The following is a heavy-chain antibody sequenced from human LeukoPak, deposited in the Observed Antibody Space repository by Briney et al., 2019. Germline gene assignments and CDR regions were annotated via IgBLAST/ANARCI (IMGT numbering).Heavy chain of an antibody. CDR3: ARDRPNYYGSNGHYYRRDGDY. CDR1: GFTSSIYA. CDR2: ITSSGETT. Sequence: PGGSLRLSCVASGFTSSIYAMSWVRQAPGKGLEWVSSITSSGETTFYAGSVKGQFTISRDNSKNTMYLQMNSLRAEDTAVYYCARDRPNYYGSNGHYYRRDGDYWGQGTLVTVSS. J-gene: IGHJ4*02. D-gene: IGHD3-22*01. V-gene: IGHV3-23*01.